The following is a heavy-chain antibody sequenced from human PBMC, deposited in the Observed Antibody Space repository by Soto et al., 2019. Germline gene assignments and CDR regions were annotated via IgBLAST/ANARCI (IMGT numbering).Heavy chain of an antibody. CDR3: ARDFKDYTDGYNAGFDY. V-gene: IGHV1-46*01. Sequence: ASVKVSCKASGYTFTSYYMHWVRQAPGQGLEWMGIINPSGGSTSYAQEFQGRVTMTRDTSTSTVYMELSSLRSEDTAVYYCARDFKDYTDGYNAGFDYWGQGTLVTVSS. J-gene: IGHJ4*02. CDR2: INPSGGST. CDR1: GYTFTSYY. D-gene: IGHD4-4*01.